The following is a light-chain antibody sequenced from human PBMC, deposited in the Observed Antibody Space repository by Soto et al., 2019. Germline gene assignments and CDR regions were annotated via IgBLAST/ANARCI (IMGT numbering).Light chain of an antibody. J-gene: IGLJ1*01. CDR1: RSNIGNYY. Sequence: QSVLKQQTFVYAATGQKVTLSCTGGRSNIGNYYVSWHQQLPGTAPKLLIYENDKRPPGIPDRFSGSKSGTSATLGITGLQTGDEADYYCGTWDSSLSIFVFGTGTKVTVL. V-gene: IGLV1-51*02. CDR2: END. CDR3: GTWDSSLSIFV.